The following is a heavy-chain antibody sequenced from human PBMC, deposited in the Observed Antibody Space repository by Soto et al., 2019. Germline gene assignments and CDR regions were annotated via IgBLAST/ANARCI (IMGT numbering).Heavy chain of an antibody. J-gene: IGHJ5*02. D-gene: IGHD6-13*01. CDR2: IYTSGST. V-gene: IGHV4-4*07. CDR1: GGSISSYY. Sequence: QVQLQESGPGLVKPSETLSLTCTVSGGSISSYYWSWIRQPAGKGLEWIGRIYTSGSTNYNPSLKSRVTMAVATSKNQCALKLSSVTAADTAVYYCARSNSGSWPGRWFDPWGQGTLVTVSS. CDR3: ARSNSGSWPGRWFDP.